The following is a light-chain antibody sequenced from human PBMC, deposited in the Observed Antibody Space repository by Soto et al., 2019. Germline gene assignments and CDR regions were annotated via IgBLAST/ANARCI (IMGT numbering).Light chain of an antibody. Sequence: EIVMPQSPATLSVSPGERATLSCRASQSVSSNLAWYQQKPGQAPRLLIYGASTRATGIPARFSGSGSGTEFTLTISSLQSEDVAVYYCQQYNNWPPWTFGQGTKLEIK. V-gene: IGKV3-15*01. CDR3: QQYNNWPPWT. CDR1: QSVSSN. J-gene: IGKJ2*02. CDR2: GAS.